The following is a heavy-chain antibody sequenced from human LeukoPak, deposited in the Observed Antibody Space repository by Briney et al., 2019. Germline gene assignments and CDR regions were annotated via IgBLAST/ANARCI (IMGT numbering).Heavy chain of an antibody. V-gene: IGHV3-30*04. Sequence: GGSLRLSCAASGFTFSSYAMHWVRQAPGKGLEWVAVISYDGSNKYYADSVKGRFTISRDNSKNTLYLQMNSLRAEDTAVYYCAREDIVVVPAAMSWVISPRPLDYWGQGTLVTVSS. J-gene: IGHJ4*02. D-gene: IGHD2-2*01. CDR1: GFTFSSYA. CDR3: AREDIVVVPAAMSWVISPRPLDY. CDR2: ISYDGSNK.